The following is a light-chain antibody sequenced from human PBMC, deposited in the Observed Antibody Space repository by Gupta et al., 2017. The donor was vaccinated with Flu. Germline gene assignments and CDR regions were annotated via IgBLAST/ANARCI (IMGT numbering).Light chain of an antibody. V-gene: IGKV1-33*01. CDR3: QQYDSAPLT. Sequence: DIQMTQSPSSLSASVGDRVTITCQASQDITNSLSWYQQKPGKAPKLLIFEASTLETGVPSRFSGSGSGTNFTVSISSLQAEDMATFYCQQYDSAPLTFGQGTRLEIK. CDR1: QDITNS. CDR2: EAS. J-gene: IGKJ5*01.